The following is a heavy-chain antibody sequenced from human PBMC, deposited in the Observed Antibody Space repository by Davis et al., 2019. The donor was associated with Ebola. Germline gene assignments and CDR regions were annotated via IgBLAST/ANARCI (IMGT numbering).Heavy chain of an antibody. J-gene: IGHJ4*02. V-gene: IGHV3-30-3*01. D-gene: IGHD6-13*01. Sequence: GESLKISCAASGFTFSSYAMHWVRQAPGKGLEWVAVISYDGSNKYYADSVKGRFTTSRDNSKNTLYLQMNSLRAEDTAVYYCAREGAAAGMDIDYWGQGTLVTVSS. CDR1: GFTFSSYA. CDR3: AREGAAAGMDIDY. CDR2: ISYDGSNK.